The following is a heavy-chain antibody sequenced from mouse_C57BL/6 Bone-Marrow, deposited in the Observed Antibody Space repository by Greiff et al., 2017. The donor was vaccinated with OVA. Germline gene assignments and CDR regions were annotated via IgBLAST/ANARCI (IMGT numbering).Heavy chain of an antibody. D-gene: IGHD3-2*02. J-gene: IGHJ3*01. Sequence: EVKLMESGPGLVKPSQSLSLTCSVTGYSITSGYYWNWIRQFPGNKLEWMGYISYDGSNNYNPSLKNRISITRDTSKNQFFLKLNSVTTEDTATYYCAREGSSGYLPWFAYWGQGTLVTVSA. CDR1: GYSITSGYY. V-gene: IGHV3-6*01. CDR3: AREGSSGYLPWFAY. CDR2: ISYDGSN.